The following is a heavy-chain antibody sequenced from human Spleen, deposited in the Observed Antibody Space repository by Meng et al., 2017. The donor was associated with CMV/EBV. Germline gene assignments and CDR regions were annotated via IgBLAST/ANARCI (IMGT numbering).Heavy chain of an antibody. D-gene: IGHD2-2*01. CDR3: AKELRLGYAHRPNYYYGMDV. J-gene: IGHJ6*02. V-gene: IGHV3-23*03. CDR1: GFTFSAYA. CDR2: IYSGGRRT. Sequence: GGSLRLSCAASGFTFSAYAMSWVRQAPGKGLECVSVIYSGGRRTDYADSVKGRFTISRHNSKNTLYLQMNSLRAEDTAVYYCAKELRLGYAHRPNYYYGMDVWGQGTTVTVSS.